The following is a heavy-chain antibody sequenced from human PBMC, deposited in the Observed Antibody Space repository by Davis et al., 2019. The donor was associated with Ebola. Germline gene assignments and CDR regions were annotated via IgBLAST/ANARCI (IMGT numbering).Heavy chain of an antibody. D-gene: IGHD4-17*01. V-gene: IGHV3-73*01. Sequence: PAGSLRLSCAASGFTFSGSAMHRVRQASGKGLEWVGRIRSKANSYATAYAASVKGRFTISRDDSKNTAYLQMNSLKTEDTAVYYCTGTTVTADYWGQGTLVTVSS. CDR3: TGTTVTADY. CDR1: GFTFSGSA. CDR2: IRSKANSYAT. J-gene: IGHJ4*02.